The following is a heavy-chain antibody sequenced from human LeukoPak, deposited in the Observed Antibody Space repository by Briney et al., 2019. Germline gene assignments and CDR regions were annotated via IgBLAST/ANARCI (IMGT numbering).Heavy chain of an antibody. Sequence: SQTLSLTCTVSGGSISSGDYYWSWIRQPPGKGLEWIGYIYYSGSTYYNPSLKSRVTISVDTSKNQLSLKLSSVTAADTAVYYCARRRYCSSTSCSPADWFDPWGQGTLVTVSS. CDR2: IYYSGST. CDR1: GGSISSGDYY. D-gene: IGHD2-2*01. J-gene: IGHJ5*02. CDR3: ARRRYCSSTSCSPADWFDP. V-gene: IGHV4-30-4*01.